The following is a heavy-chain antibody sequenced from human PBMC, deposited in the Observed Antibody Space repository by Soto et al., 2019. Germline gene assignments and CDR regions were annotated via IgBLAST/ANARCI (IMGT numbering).Heavy chain of an antibody. D-gene: IGHD2-2*01. CDR2: ISAYNGNT. CDR3: ARDIVVVPAAMRRYYYYGMDV. CDR1: GYTFTSYG. Sequence: ASVKVSCKASGYTFTSYGISWVRQAPGQGLEWMGWISAYNGNTNYAQKLQGRVTMTTDTSTSTAYMELRSLRSDDTAVYYCARDIVVVPAAMRRYYYYGMDVWGQGTTVTVSS. V-gene: IGHV1-18*01. J-gene: IGHJ6*02.